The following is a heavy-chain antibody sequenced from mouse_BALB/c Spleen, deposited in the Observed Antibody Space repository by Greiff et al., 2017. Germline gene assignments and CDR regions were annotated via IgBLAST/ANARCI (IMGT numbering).Heavy chain of an antibody. CDR2: IWGDGST. CDR3: ARGGITTVYAMDY. Sequence: VQGVESGPGLVAPSQSLSITCTVSGFSLTGYGVNWVRQPPGKGLEWLGMIWGDGSTDYNSALKSRLSISKDNSKSQVFLKMNSLQTDDTARYYCARGGITTVYAMDYWGQGTSVTVSS. J-gene: IGHJ4*01. V-gene: IGHV2-6-7*01. D-gene: IGHD2-4*01. CDR1: GFSLTGYG.